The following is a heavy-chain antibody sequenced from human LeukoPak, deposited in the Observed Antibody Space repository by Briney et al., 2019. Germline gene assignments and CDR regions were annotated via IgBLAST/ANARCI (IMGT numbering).Heavy chain of an antibody. CDR1: GSTFSSYA. D-gene: IGHD3-22*01. V-gene: IGHV3-23*01. CDR2: ISGSGGST. CDR3: AKVCDSSGYYSYRTYYYFDY. J-gene: IGHJ4*02. Sequence: GASLRLSCAASGSTFSSYAMSWVRQAPGKGLEWVSAISGSGGSTYYADSVKGRFTISRDNSKNTLYLQMNSLRAEDTAVYYCAKVCDSSGYYSYRTYYYFDYWGQGTLVTVSS.